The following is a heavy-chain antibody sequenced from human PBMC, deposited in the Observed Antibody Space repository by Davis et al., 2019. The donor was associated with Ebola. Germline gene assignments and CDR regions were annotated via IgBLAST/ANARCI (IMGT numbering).Heavy chain of an antibody. D-gene: IGHD2-21*02. Sequence: PSETLSLTCAVYGGSLSGYYWTWTRQSPGKGLEWIGEINHSGRTNYNPSLKSRVTISLDTSKNQFSLKLSSVTAADTAIYYCARGGPVVTATRFDDWGQGMLVTVSS. CDR2: INHSGRT. CDR1: GGSLSGYY. J-gene: IGHJ4*02. V-gene: IGHV4-34*01. CDR3: ARGGPVVTATRFDD.